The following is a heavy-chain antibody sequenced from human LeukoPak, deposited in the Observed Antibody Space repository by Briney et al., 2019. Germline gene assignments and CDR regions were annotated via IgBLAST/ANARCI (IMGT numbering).Heavy chain of an antibody. V-gene: IGHV3-48*03. CDR3: TTLTVASNFDY. Sequence: PGGSLRLSCAASGFSFSVYEMHWVRQAPGKGLEWISDISSSGTTTYYADSVKGRFTISRDNAKNSLYLQMNSLRAEDTAAYYCTTLTVASNFDYWGQGTLVTVSS. CDR1: GFSFSVYE. D-gene: IGHD6-19*01. J-gene: IGHJ4*02. CDR2: ISSSGTTT.